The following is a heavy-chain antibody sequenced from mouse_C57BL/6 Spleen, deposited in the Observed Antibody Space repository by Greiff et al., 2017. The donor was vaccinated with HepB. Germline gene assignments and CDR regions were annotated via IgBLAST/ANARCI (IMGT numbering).Heavy chain of an antibody. CDR1: GYTFTSYD. J-gene: IGHJ4*01. CDR3: ARSGAQATYYAMDY. CDR2: IYPRDGST. Sequence: VQLQQSGPELVKPGASVKLSCKASGYTFTSYDINWVKQRPGQGLEWIGWIYPRDGSTKYNEKFKGKATLTVDTSSSTAYMELHSLTSEDSAVYFCARSGAQATYYAMDYWGQGTSVTVSS. D-gene: IGHD3-2*02. V-gene: IGHV1-85*01.